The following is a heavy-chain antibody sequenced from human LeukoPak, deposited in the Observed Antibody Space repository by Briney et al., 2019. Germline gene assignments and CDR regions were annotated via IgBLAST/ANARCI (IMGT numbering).Heavy chain of an antibody. CDR1: GGSISSSNW. Sequence: SGTLSLTCAVSGGSISSSNWWSWVRQPPGKGLEWIGEIYHSGSTNYNPSLKSLVTISVDKSKNQFSLKLSSVTAADTAVYYCARDPKYSSGWYWDYWGQGTLVTVSS. V-gene: IGHV4-4*02. D-gene: IGHD6-19*01. J-gene: IGHJ4*02. CDR2: IYHSGST. CDR3: ARDPKYSSGWYWDY.